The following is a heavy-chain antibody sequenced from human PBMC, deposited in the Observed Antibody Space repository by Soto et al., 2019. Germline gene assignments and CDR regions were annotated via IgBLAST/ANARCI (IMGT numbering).Heavy chain of an antibody. D-gene: IGHD4-17*01. CDR2: ISYDGSNK. J-gene: IGHJ4*02. Sequence: QVQLVESGGGVVQPGRSLRLSCAASGFTFSSYGMHWVRQAPGKGLEWVAVISYDGSNKYYADSVKGRFTISRDNSKNTLYLQMNSLRAEDTAVYYCAKDRRDGGDIDYWGQGTLVTVSS. CDR1: GFTFSSYG. V-gene: IGHV3-30*18. CDR3: AKDRRDGGDIDY.